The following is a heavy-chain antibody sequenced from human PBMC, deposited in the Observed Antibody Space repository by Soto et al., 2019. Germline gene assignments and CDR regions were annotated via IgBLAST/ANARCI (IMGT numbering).Heavy chain of an antibody. D-gene: IGHD3-22*01. CDR3: ARQAYYYDSSGYLSPYYFDY. J-gene: IGHJ4*02. CDR2: IYYSGST. Sequence: PSETLSLTCTVSGGSISSYYWSWIRQPPGKGLEWIGYIYYSGSTNYNPSLKSRVTISVDASKNQFSLKLSSVTAADTAVYYCARQAYYYDSSGYLSPYYFDYWGQGTLVTVSS. CDR1: GGSISSYY. V-gene: IGHV4-59*01.